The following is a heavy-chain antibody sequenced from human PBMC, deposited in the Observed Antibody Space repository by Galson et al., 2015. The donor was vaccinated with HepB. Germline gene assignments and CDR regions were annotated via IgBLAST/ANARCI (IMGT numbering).Heavy chain of an antibody. CDR3: TTESVVVVAATTYDY. J-gene: IGHJ4*02. V-gene: IGHV3-15*01. CDR2: IKSKTDGGTT. D-gene: IGHD2-15*01. Sequence: LRLSCAASGFTFSNAWMSWVRQAPGKGLEGVGRIKSKTDGGTTDYAAPVKGRFTISRDDSKNTLYLQMNSLKTEDTAVYYCTTESVVVVAATTYDYWGQGTLVTVSS. CDR1: GFTFSNAW.